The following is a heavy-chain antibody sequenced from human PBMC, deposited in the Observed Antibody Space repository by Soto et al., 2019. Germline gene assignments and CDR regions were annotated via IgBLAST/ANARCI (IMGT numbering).Heavy chain of an antibody. Sequence: PGGSLILSCAASGFTFSSFAMSWVRQAPGKGLEWVSAISGSGVSTYYADSVKGRFTISRDNSKNTLYLQMNSLRAEDTAVYYCAKEGEHSSGWANFDYWGQGTMVTVSS. CDR3: AKEGEHSSGWANFDY. V-gene: IGHV3-23*01. CDR2: ISGSGVST. CDR1: GFTFSSFA. D-gene: IGHD6-19*01. J-gene: IGHJ4*02.